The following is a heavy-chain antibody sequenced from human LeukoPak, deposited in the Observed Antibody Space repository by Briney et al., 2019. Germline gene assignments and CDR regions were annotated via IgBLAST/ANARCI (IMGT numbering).Heavy chain of an antibody. CDR3: AREGDPAMGFGQFDY. D-gene: IGHD5-18*01. J-gene: IGHJ4*02. CDR1: GYTFIGYY. V-gene: IGHV1-2*02. Sequence: ASVKVSCKASGYTFIGYYIHWVRQAPGQGLEWMGWINPNSGGTNYAQRFQGRVSMTRDTSISTAYMELSRLTSDDTAVYFCAREGDPAMGFGQFDYSAQGTLVTVSS. CDR2: INPNSGGT.